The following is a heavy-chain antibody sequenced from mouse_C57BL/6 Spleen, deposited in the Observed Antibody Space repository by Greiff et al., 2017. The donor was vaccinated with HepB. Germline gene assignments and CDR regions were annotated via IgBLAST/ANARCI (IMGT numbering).Heavy chain of an antibody. J-gene: IGHJ4*01. V-gene: IGHV1-50*01. D-gene: IGHD2-2*01. CDR3: ARSGGLRDAMDY. CDR1: GYTFTSYW. Sequence: QVQLQQPGAELVKPGASVKLSCKASGYTFTSYWMQWVKQRPGQGLEWIGEIEPSDSYTNYNQKVKGKATLTEATSSSTAYMQLSSLTSEDSAVYYCARSGGLRDAMDYWGQGTSVTVSS. CDR2: IEPSDSYT.